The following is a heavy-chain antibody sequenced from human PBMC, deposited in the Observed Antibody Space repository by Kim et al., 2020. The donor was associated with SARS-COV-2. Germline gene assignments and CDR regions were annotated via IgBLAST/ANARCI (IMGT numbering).Heavy chain of an antibody. V-gene: IGHV4-34*01. CDR2: INHSGST. CDR1: GGSFSGYS. Sequence: SETLSLTCAVYGGSFSGYSWSWIRQPPGKGLEWIGEINHSGSTNYNSSFKSRVTISLDTSKNQFPLKLSSVIAADTAVYYCARGVRGTVIVVVSTPYYYYGMDVWGQGTTVTVSS. CDR3: ARGVRGTVIVVVSTPYYYYGMDV. J-gene: IGHJ6*02. D-gene: IGHD3-22*01.